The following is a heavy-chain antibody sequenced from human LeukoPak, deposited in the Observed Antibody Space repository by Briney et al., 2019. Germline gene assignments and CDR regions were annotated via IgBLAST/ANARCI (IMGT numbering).Heavy chain of an antibody. V-gene: IGHV3-21*04. D-gene: IGHD5/OR15-5a*01. CDR2: ISARSKYT. CDR3: ARDLYLLRGYSVYEARWRLYGMDV. CDR1: GFNFSNYR. Sequence: GGSLRLSCVASGFNFSNYRMNWVRQAPGKGLEWLSSISARSKYTAYADSLKGRFTISRDNAKNSSYLQIDRLRAEDWAIYYCARDLYLLRGYSVYEARWRLYGMDVWGRETAVTAS. J-gene: IGHJ6*02.